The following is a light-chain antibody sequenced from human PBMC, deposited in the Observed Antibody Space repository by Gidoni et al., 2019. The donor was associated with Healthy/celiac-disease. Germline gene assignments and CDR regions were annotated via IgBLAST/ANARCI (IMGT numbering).Light chain of an antibody. Sequence: DIQMTQSPSSLSASVGDRVTITCRAIQSISSYLNWYQQKPGKAPKLLMYAASSLQSGVPSRFSGIGSVTDFTLPISSLQPEDFATYYCQQSYSTAWTFGQGTKVEIK. CDR3: QQSYSTAWT. J-gene: IGKJ1*01. V-gene: IGKV1-39*01. CDR2: AAS. CDR1: QSISSY.